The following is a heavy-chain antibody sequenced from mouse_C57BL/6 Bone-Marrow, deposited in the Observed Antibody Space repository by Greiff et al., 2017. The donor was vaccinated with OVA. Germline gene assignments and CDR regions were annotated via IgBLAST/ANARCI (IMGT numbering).Heavy chain of an antibody. CDR2: IDPENGDT. Sequence: EVQLKQSGAELVRPGASVKLSCTASGFNIKDDYMHWVKQRPEQGLEWIGWIDPENGDTEYASKFQGKATITADTSSNTAYLQLSSLTSEDTAVYYCTTLLCYFDYWGQGTTLTVSS. D-gene: IGHD2-1*01. CDR3: TTLLCYFDY. CDR1: GFNIKDDY. J-gene: IGHJ2*01. V-gene: IGHV14-4*01.